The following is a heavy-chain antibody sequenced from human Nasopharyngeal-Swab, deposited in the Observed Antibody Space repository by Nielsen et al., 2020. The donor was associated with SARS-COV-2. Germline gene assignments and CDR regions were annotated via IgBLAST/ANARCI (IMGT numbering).Heavy chain of an antibody. CDR3: ARVHCSGGLCILDY. D-gene: IGHD2-15*01. J-gene: IGHJ4*02. Sequence: SETLSLTCSVSGGSISSGDYYWSWVRQSPGKGLECIAYIYKSGSTYYNPSLKSRVTISIDTSKNQFSLKVNSVTAADTAVYYCARVHCSGGLCILDYWGQGTLVTVSS. V-gene: IGHV4-30-4*08. CDR1: GGSISSGDYY. CDR2: IYKSGST.